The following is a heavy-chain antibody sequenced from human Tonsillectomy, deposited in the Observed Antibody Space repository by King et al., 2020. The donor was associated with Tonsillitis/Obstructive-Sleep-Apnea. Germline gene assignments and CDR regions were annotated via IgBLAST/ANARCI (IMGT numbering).Heavy chain of an antibody. CDR3: AIVVEGSNWNYGLPGGFDI. J-gene: IGHJ3*02. Sequence: VQLVQSGAEVKKPGASVKVSCKVSGYTLNELSMHWVRQAPGKGFEWMGGFDPEVGEPIYAQKFQGRVTMTEDTSTDTAYMDLSSLRSEDTAVLYCAIVVEGSNWNYGLPGGFDIWGQGTMVTVSS. D-gene: IGHD1-7*01. CDR1: GYTLNELS. V-gene: IGHV1-24*01. CDR2: FDPEVGEP.